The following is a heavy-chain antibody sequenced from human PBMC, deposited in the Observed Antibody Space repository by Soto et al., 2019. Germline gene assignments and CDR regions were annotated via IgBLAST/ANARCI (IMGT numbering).Heavy chain of an antibody. Sequence: EVQLLESGGDLVQPGGSLRLSCAASGFTFSSYAMSWVRQAPGKGLEWVSAISGSGGGTYYADSVKGRFTISRDNSRNTLYLQLTSLRAEDTAVYFCAKGVDGYRPNWFDPWGQGTLITVSS. D-gene: IGHD2-15*01. CDR1: GFTFSSYA. CDR3: AKGVDGYRPNWFDP. V-gene: IGHV3-23*01. J-gene: IGHJ5*02. CDR2: ISGSGGGT.